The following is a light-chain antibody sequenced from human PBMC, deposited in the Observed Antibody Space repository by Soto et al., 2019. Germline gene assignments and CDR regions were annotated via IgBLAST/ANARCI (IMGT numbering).Light chain of an antibody. CDR1: SSNIGAGYD. CDR3: QSYDSSLRVI. J-gene: IGLJ2*01. V-gene: IGLV1-40*01. Sequence: QSVLTQPPSVSGAPGQRVTISCTGSSSNIGAGYDVHWYQHLPGTAPKLLFYGHSNRPSGVPDRFSGSKSGTSASLAITGLQAEDEADYYCQSYDSSLRVIFGGGTKLTVL. CDR2: GHS.